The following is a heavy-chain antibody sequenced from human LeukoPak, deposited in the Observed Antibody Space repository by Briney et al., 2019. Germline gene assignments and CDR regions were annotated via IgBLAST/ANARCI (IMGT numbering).Heavy chain of an antibody. CDR1: GFTFAGYA. CDR2: ISGGGGST. Sequence: GGSLRLSCAASGFTFAGYAMSWVRQAPGKGLEWVSAISGGGGSTSYAGSVKGRFTISRDNSKNTLYLQMNSLRAEDTAVYYCAKRPLIGIYLDYWGQGTLVTVSS. V-gene: IGHV3-23*01. J-gene: IGHJ4*02. CDR3: AKRPLIGIYLDY. D-gene: IGHD1-20*01.